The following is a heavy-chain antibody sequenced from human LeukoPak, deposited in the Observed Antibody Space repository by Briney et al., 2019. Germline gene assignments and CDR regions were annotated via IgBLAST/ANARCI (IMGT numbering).Heavy chain of an antibody. CDR2: IYHSGST. Sequence: SETLSLTCTVSGYSISSGYYWGWIRQPPGKGLEWTGSIYHSGSTYYNPSLKSRVTISVDTSKNQFPLTLSSVTAADTAVYYCARLSSSWYFAFDYWGQGTLVTVSS. CDR3: ARLSSSWYFAFDY. J-gene: IGHJ4*02. CDR1: GYSISSGYY. V-gene: IGHV4-38-2*02. D-gene: IGHD6-13*01.